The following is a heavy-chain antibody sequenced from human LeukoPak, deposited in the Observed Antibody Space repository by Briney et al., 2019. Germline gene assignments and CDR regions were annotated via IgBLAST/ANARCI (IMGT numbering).Heavy chain of an antibody. CDR1: GYTFTGYY. Sequence: GASVKVSCKASGYTFTGYYMHWVRQAPGQGLEWMGWINPNSGGTNYAQKFQGRVTMTRDTSISTAYMELSRLRSDDTAVYYCARPYSSSWYYFDYWGQGTLVTVSS. V-gene: IGHV1-2*02. CDR3: ARPYSSSWYYFDY. J-gene: IGHJ4*02. D-gene: IGHD6-13*01. CDR2: INPNSGGT.